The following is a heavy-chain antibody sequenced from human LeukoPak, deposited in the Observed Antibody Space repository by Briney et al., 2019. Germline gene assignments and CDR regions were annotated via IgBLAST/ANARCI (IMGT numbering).Heavy chain of an antibody. J-gene: IGHJ4*02. CDR2: IFPSGST. D-gene: IGHD1-7*01. CDR1: GGSLSSGGDY. CDR3: TRDRGELPHSHFDY. Sequence: PSETLSLTCSVSGGSLSSGGDYWSWIRQPAGKGLEWIGCIFPSGSTNYNPSLKSRVTISVDKSKNQFSLKLSSVTAADTAVYYCTRDRGELPHSHFDYWGQGTLVTVSS. V-gene: IGHV4-61*10.